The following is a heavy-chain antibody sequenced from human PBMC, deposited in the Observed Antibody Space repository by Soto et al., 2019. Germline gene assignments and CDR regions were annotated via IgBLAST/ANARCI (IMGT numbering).Heavy chain of an antibody. CDR3: ARETCSSTSCYGYGMDV. CDR2: ISYDGSNK. CDR1: GFTFSSYA. V-gene: IGHV3-30-3*01. J-gene: IGHJ6*02. Sequence: GGSLRLSCAASGFTFSSYAMHWVRQAPGKGLEWVAVISYDGSNKYYADSVKGRFTISRDNSKNTLYLQMNSLRAEDTAVYYCARETCSSTSCYGYGMDVWGQGTTVTVSS. D-gene: IGHD2-2*01.